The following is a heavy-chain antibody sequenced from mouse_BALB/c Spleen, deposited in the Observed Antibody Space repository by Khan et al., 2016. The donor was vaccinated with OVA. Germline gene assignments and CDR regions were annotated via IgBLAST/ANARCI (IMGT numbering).Heavy chain of an antibody. CDR3: VRGAYSGLFAY. D-gene: IGHD2-10*01. V-gene: IGHV14-3*02. CDR2: IDPANGND. J-gene: IGHJ3*01. Sequence: VQLKQSGAEFVKPGASVKLSCTASGFNIKDTYMHWINQRPQQGLVWIGRIDPANGNDRYDPKFQDKATITADASSNTAYLQLSSLTSEDTAVYVCVRGAYSGLFAYWGQGTLVTVSA. CDR1: GFNIKDTY.